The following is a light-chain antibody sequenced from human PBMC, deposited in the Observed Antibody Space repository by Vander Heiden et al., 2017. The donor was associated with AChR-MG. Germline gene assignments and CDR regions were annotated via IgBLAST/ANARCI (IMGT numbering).Light chain of an antibody. CDR2: DVS. J-gene: IGLJ2*01. V-gene: IGLV2-14*03. CDR1: SSGVGGYND. Sequence: SSRTQPASAAGSPGHSITICCARTSSGVGGYNDVAWYQQHPSKAPKLMIYDVSNRPSGVSNRFSGSKSGNTASLTISGLQAEDEADDYCSSYKSSSTLGVFGGGTKLTVL. CDR3: SSYKSSSTLGV.